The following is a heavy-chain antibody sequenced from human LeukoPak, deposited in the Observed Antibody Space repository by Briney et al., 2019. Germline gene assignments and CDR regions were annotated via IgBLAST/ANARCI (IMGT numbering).Heavy chain of an antibody. CDR1: GYTFTSYD. CDR3: ARDPYSSGWYGGYYYYYYMDV. CDR2: ISAYNGNT. D-gene: IGHD6-19*01. J-gene: IGHJ6*03. V-gene: IGHV1-18*01. Sequence: ASVKVSCKASGYTFTSYDISWVRQAPGQGLEWMGWISAYNGNTNYAQKLQGRVTMTTDTSTSTAYMELRSLRSDDTAVYYCARDPYSSGWYGGYYYYYYMDVWGKGTTVTVSS.